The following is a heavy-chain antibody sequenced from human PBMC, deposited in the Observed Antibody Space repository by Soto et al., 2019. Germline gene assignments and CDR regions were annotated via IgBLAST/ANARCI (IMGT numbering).Heavy chain of an antibody. J-gene: IGHJ6*02. CDR2: IKSKTDGGTT. V-gene: IGHV3-15*07. CDR3: TTFSSGWYFGVVSDGMDV. Sequence: GGSLRLSCAASGFTFSNAWMNWVRQAPGKGLEWVGRIKSKTDGGTTDYAAPVKGRFTISRDDSKNTLYLQMNSLKTEDTAVYYCTTFSSGWYFGVVSDGMDVWGQGTTVTVSS. CDR1: GFTFSNAW. D-gene: IGHD6-19*01.